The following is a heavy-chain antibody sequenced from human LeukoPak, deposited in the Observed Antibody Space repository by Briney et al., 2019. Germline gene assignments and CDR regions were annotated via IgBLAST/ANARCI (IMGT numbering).Heavy chain of an antibody. CDR1: GYTFTSYD. CDR2: INPNSGGT. D-gene: IGHD3-22*01. V-gene: IGHV1-2*02. Sequence: GASVKVSCKASGYTFTSYDINWVRQATGQGLEWMGWINPNSGGTNYAQKFQGRVTMTRDTSISTAYMELSRLRSDDAAMYYCARYTSGYYGYFDYWGQGTLVTVSS. CDR3: ARYTSGYYGYFDY. J-gene: IGHJ4*02.